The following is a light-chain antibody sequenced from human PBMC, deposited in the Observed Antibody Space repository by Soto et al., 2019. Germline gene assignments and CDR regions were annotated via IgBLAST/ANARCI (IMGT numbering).Light chain of an antibody. V-gene: IGLV2-14*01. CDR2: EVT. CDR3: SSYRSSTYVI. Sequence: QAVVTQPASVSGSPGQSITISCTGTSSDIGDYKYVSWYQQHPGKAPKLMIYEVTNRPSGVSDRFSGSKSGNTASLTISGLQAEDEADYYCSSYRSSTYVIFGGGTKLTVL. J-gene: IGLJ2*01. CDR1: SSDIGDYKY.